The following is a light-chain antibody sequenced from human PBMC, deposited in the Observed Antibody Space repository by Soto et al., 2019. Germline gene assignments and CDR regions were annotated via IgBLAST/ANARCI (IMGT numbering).Light chain of an antibody. CDR2: GAS. V-gene: IGKV3-15*01. CDR3: QQYNNWPPLT. CDR1: QSVTSN. J-gene: IGKJ4*01. Sequence: EIAMTQSPATLYVSPGERATLSCRASQSVTSNLAWYQQKPGQAPRLLIYGASTQATGIPARFSGSGSGTEFTLTISSLQSEDFAVYYCQQYNNWPPLTFGGGTKVEIK.